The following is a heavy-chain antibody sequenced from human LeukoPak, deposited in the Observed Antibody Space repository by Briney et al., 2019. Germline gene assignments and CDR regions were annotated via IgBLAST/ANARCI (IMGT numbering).Heavy chain of an antibody. Sequence: GGSLRLSCAASGFTVSSNYMSWVRQGPGKGLEWVSVIYSGGSTYYADSVKGRFTISRDNSKNTLYLQMNSLRAEDTAVYYCATGIAAAGRLDYWGQGTLVTVSS. J-gene: IGHJ4*02. CDR2: IYSGGST. CDR3: ATGIAAAGRLDY. D-gene: IGHD6-13*01. V-gene: IGHV3-53*01. CDR1: GFTVSSNY.